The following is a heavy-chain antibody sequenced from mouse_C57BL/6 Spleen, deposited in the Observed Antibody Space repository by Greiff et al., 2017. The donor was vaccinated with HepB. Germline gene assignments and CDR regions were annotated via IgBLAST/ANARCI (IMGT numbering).Heavy chain of an antibody. V-gene: IGHV5-16*01. D-gene: IGHD4-1*01. CDR2: INYDGSST. CDR1: GFTFSDYY. J-gene: IGHJ2*01. CDR3: ARDRGNWVYFDY. Sequence: EVQLVESEGGLVQPGSSMKLSCTASGFTFSDYYMAWVRQVPEKGLEWVANINYDGSSTYYLDSLKSRFIISRDNAKNILYLQMSSLKSEDTATYYCARDRGNWVYFDYWGQGTTLTVSS.